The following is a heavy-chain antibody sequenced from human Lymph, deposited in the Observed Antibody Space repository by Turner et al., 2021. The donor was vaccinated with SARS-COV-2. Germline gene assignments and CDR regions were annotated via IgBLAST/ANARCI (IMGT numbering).Heavy chain of an antibody. D-gene: IGHD3-10*01. CDR2: IIPTLRIE. J-gene: IGHJ6*02. Sequence: QVQLVQSGAEVKKPGSSVKVSCKASGGTFSSYAISWVRQAPGKGREWMGGIIPTLRIETYAQKFQGRVTITADKSTSTAYMELSSLRSEDTAVFYCARVVGGFGELGYYYYYGMDVWGQGTTVTVSS. CDR1: GGTFSSYA. V-gene: IGHV1-69*10. CDR3: ARVVGGFGELGYYYYYGMDV.